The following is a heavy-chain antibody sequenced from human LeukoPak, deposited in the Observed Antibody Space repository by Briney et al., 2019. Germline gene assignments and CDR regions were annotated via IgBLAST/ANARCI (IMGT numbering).Heavy chain of an antibody. CDR3: ARRRNLWFGDRFDY. J-gene: IGHJ4*02. CDR2: IYYSGST. Sequence: SETLSLTCTVSGGSISSYYWSWIRQPPGKGLEWIGYIYYSGSTNYNPSLKSRVTISVDTSKNQFSLKLSSVTAADTAVYYCARRRNLWFGDRFDYWGQGTLVTVSS. V-gene: IGHV4-59*08. D-gene: IGHD3-10*01. CDR1: GGSISSYY.